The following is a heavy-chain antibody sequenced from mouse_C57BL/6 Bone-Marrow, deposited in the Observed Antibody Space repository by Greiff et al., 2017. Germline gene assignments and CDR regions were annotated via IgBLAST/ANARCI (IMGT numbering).Heavy chain of an antibody. CDR2: INPNNGGT. Sequence: EVQLQQSGPELVKPGASVKISCKASGYTFTDYYMNWVKQSHGKSLEWIGDINPNNGGTSYNQKFKGKATLTVDKSSSTAYMELRSLTSEDSAVYYCARYYGNFEGYVDVWGTGTTVTVSS. V-gene: IGHV1-26*01. D-gene: IGHD2-1*01. CDR3: ARYYGNFEGYVDV. J-gene: IGHJ1*03. CDR1: GYTFTDYY.